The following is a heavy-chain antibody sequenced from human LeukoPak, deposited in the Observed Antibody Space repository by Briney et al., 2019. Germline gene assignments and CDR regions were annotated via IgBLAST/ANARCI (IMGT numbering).Heavy chain of an antibody. V-gene: IGHV3-30*04. CDR3: AREVGFVEWFYYYGMDV. CDR1: GFTFSSYA. J-gene: IGHJ6*02. Sequence: GGSLRLSCAASGFTFSSYAMHWVRQAPGKGLEWVAVISYDGSNKYYADSVKGRFTISRDNSKNTLYLQMNSLRAEDTAVYYFAREVGFVEWFYYYGMDVWGQGTTVTVSS. CDR2: ISYDGSNK. D-gene: IGHD3-3*01.